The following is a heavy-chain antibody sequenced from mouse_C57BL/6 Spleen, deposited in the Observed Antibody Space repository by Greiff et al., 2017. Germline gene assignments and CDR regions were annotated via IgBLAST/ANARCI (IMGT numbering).Heavy chain of an antibody. Sequence: VQLQQSGTELVKPGASVKLSCKASGYTFTSYWMHWVKQRPGQGLEWIGNINPSNGGTNYNEKFKSKATLTVDKSSSTAYMQLSSLTSEDSAVYYCARAGAYRYYFDYWGQGTTLTVSS. V-gene: IGHV1-53*01. CDR3: ARAGAYRYYFDY. CDR2: INPSNGGT. CDR1: GYTFTSYW. D-gene: IGHD2-10*01. J-gene: IGHJ2*01.